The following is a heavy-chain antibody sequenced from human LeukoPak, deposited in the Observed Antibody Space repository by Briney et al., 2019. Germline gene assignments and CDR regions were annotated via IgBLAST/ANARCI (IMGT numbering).Heavy chain of an antibody. CDR3: ARDGLYGDYLLDY. CDR2: IIPIFGTA. J-gene: IGHJ4*02. CDR1: GGTFSSYA. Sequence: SVKVSCKASGGTFSSYAISWVRQAPGQGLEWMGRIIPIFGTANYAQKFQGRVTITTDESTSTAYMELSSLRSEDTAVYYCARDGLYGDYLLDYWGQGTLVTDSS. D-gene: IGHD4-17*01. V-gene: IGHV1-69*05.